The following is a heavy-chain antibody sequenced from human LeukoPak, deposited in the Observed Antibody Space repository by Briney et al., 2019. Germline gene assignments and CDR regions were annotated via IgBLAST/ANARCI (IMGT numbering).Heavy chain of an antibody. J-gene: IGHJ4*02. CDR1: GFTFSSYG. CDR2: VTSSSSII. D-gene: IGHD1-7*01. V-gene: IGHV3-48*01. CDR3: ARVGLWHYPVDS. Sequence: PGGSLRLSCAASGFTFSSYGMHWVRQAPGKGLEWVSYVTSSSSIIYYGDSVKGRFTVSRDNAKNSLYLQMNSLRAEDTAVYYCARVGLWHYPVDSWGQGTLVTVSS.